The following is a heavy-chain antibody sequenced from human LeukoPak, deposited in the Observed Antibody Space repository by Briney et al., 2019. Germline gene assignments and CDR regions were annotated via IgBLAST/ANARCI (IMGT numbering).Heavy chain of an antibody. D-gene: IGHD1-26*01. J-gene: IGHJ4*02. CDR2: IYYSGST. CDR1: GGSISSYY. Sequence: SETLSLTCTVSGGSISSYYWSWIRQPPGKGLEWIGYIYYSGSTNYNPSLKSQVTISVDTSKNQFSLKLSSVTAADTAVYYCASRAHGGSYFQWGQGTLVTVSS. CDR3: ASRAHGGSYFQ. V-gene: IGHV4-59*08.